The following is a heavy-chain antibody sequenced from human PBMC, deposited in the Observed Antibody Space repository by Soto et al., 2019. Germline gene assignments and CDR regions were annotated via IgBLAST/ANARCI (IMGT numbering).Heavy chain of an antibody. CDR1: GFTFSSYG. CDR2: ISYDGSNK. V-gene: IGHV3-30*18. Sequence: GGSLRLSCAASGFTFSSYGMHWVRQAPGKGLEWVAVISYDGSNKYYADSVKGRFTISRDNSKNTLYLQMNSLRAEDTAVYYCAKAHYYDSSGYYSHYYYYGMDVWGQGTTVTVSS. D-gene: IGHD3-22*01. J-gene: IGHJ6*02. CDR3: AKAHYYDSSGYYSHYYYYGMDV.